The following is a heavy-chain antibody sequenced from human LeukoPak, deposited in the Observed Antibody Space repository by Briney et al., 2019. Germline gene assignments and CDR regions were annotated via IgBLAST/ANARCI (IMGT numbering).Heavy chain of an antibody. D-gene: IGHD6-13*01. Sequence: SETLSLTCAVYGGSFSGYYWSWIRQPPGKGLEWNGEINHSGSTNYNPSLKSRVTISVDTSKNQFSLKLSSVTAADTAVYYCASVGVEQQLVPFDYWGQGTLVTVSS. CDR1: GGSFSGYY. J-gene: IGHJ4*02. V-gene: IGHV4-34*01. CDR3: ASVGVEQQLVPFDY. CDR2: INHSGST.